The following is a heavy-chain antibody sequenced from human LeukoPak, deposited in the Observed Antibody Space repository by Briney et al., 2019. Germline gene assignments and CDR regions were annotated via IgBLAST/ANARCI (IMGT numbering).Heavy chain of an antibody. Sequence: ASVKVSCKASGYTFTSYGISWVRQAPGQGLEWMGWISAYNGNTNYAQKLQGRVTMTTDTSTSTAYMELRSLRSDDTAVYYCARDHITMVRGSTPRFDYWGQGTLVTVSS. CDR3: ARDHITMVRGSTPRFDY. CDR2: ISAYNGNT. CDR1: GYTFTSYG. J-gene: IGHJ4*02. D-gene: IGHD3-10*01. V-gene: IGHV1-18*01.